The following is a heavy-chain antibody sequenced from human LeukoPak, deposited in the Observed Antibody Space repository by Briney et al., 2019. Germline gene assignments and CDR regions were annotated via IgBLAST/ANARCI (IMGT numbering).Heavy chain of an antibody. V-gene: IGHV1-69*13. CDR1: GGTFSSYA. J-gene: IGHJ4*02. CDR3: ATPRPDSSSYYYVFDY. D-gene: IGHD3-22*01. CDR2: IIPIFGTA. Sequence: SVKVSCKASGGTFSSYAISWVRQAPGQGLEWMGGIIPIFGTANYAQKFQGRVTITADESTSTAYMELSSLRSEDTAVYYCATPRPDSSSYYYVFDYWGQGTLVTVSS.